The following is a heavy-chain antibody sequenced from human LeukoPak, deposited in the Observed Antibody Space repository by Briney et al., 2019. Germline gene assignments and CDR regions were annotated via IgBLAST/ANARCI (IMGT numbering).Heavy chain of an antibody. CDR2: IYSGGST. J-gene: IGHJ3*02. CDR3: ARDLAHTQSFDI. D-gene: IGHD2-2*02. V-gene: IGHV3-53*01. CDR1: GITVSSNY. Sequence: PGRSLRLSCAASGITVSSNYMNWVRQAPGKGLEWVSVIYSGGSTYYADSVKGRFTISRDNSKNTVYLQMNSLRAEDTAVYYCARDLAHTQSFDIWGRGTRVTVSS.